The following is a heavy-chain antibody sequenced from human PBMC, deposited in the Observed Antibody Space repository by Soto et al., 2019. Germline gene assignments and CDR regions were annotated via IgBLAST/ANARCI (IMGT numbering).Heavy chain of an antibody. CDR2: ISYDGSNK. J-gene: IGHJ6*02. V-gene: IGHV3-30-3*01. CDR3: ARDHYGSGSYYNRHSYYYYGMDV. Sequence: GGSLRLSCAASGFTFSSYAMHWVRQPPGKGLGRVAVISYDGSNKYYADSAKGRFTISRDNSKNKLYLQMNSLRAEDTAVYYCARDHYGSGSYYNRHSYYYYGMDVWGQGTTVTVSS. D-gene: IGHD3-10*01. CDR1: GFTFSSYA.